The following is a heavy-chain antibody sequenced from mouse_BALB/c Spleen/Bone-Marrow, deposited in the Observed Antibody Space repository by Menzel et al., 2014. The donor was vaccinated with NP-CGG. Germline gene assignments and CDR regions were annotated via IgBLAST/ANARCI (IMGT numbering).Heavy chain of an antibody. CDR3: ARLVYYGGFAY. V-gene: IGHV4-1*02. D-gene: IGHD1-1*01. CDR2: INPNSRTI. J-gene: IGHJ3*01. CDR1: GFDFSGFW. Sequence: EVHLVESGGGLVQPGGSLKLSCAASGFDFSGFWMGWVRQAPGKGLEWIGEINPNSRTINYTPSLKDRFIISRDNAKNTLYLQMSKVRSEDTALYYCARLVYYGGFAYWGQGTLVTVSA.